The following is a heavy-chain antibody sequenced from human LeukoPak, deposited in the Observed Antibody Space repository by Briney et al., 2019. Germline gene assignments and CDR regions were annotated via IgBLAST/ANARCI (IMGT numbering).Heavy chain of an antibody. CDR1: GFTFSTYA. CDR2: IPYDASDK. D-gene: IGHD6-13*01. CDR3: AKGAWAADGPMGNNFAS. Sequence: GGSLRLSCAASGFTFSTYAIHWVRQAPGKGLEWVAFIPYDASDKYYADSVKGRFTISRDNSNNTLTLRMNSLRTEDTSIYFCAKGAWAADGPMGNNFASWGQGSLVTVSS. J-gene: IGHJ4*02. V-gene: IGHV3-30*02.